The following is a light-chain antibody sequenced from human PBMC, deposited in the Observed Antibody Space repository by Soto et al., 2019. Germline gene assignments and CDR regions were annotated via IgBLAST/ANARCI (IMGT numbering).Light chain of an antibody. CDR1: SSNIGNNYNY. Sequence: QSVLTQPPSVSAAPGQKVTISCSGSSSNIGNNYNYVSWYQQLPGTAPKLLIYDNNKRPSGIPDRFSGSKSGTSATLGITGLQTGDEADYYCGTWDSSLSAGVFGGGTKVTVL. V-gene: IGLV1-51*01. CDR2: DNN. J-gene: IGLJ2*01. CDR3: GTWDSSLSAGV.